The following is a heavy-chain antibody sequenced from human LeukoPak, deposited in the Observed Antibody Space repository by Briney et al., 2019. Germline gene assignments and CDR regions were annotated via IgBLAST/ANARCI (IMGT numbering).Heavy chain of an antibody. CDR2: ISSTSTNK. CDR1: GFTFSTYD. J-gene: IGHJ4*02. V-gene: IGHV3-48*03. D-gene: IGHD2-2*01. Sequence: GGSLRLXCAASGFTFSTYDMIWVRQAPGKELEWVSYISSTSTNKYHADSVEGRFTTSRDNAKNSLYLQMNSLRAEDTAVYYCATDCSSSSCLQTDYWGQGTLVTVSS. CDR3: ATDCSSSSCLQTDY.